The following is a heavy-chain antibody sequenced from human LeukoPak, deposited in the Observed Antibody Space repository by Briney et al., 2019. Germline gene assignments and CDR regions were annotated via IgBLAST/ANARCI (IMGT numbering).Heavy chain of an antibody. CDR1: GGSISSGDYY. Sequence: PSETLSLTCTVSGGSISSGDYYWSWIRQPPGKGLEWSGYIYYSGSTYYNPSLKSRVTISVDTSKNQFSLKLSSVTAADTAVYYCARGLVGYCSGGSCYPDIDYWGQGTLVTVSS. V-gene: IGHV4-30-4*01. CDR2: IYYSGST. CDR3: ARGLVGYCSGGSCYPDIDY. J-gene: IGHJ4*02. D-gene: IGHD2-15*01.